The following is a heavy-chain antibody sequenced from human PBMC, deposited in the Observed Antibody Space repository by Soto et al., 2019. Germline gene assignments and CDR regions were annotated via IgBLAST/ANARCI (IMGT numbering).Heavy chain of an antibody. V-gene: IGHV1-18*01. J-gene: IGHJ4*02. CDR3: ARVDCTNGVCFLFDY. Sequence: ASVKVSCKASGYTFTSYGISWVRQAPGQGLEWMGWISAYNGNTNYAQKLQGRVTMTTDTSTSTAYMELRSLRSDDTAVYYCARVDCTNGVCFLFDYRGQGTLVTVSS. CDR1: GYTFTSYG. CDR2: ISAYNGNT. D-gene: IGHD2-8*01.